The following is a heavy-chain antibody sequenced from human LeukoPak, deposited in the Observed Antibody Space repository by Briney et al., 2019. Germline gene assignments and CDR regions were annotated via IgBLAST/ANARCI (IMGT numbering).Heavy chain of an antibody. CDR1: GYSFTNYW. V-gene: IGHV5-51*01. CDR2: IYPGDSDT. D-gene: IGHD1-1*01. J-gene: IGHJ5*02. Sequence: GESLKISCKGSGYSFTNYWIGWVRQMPGKGLEWMGIIYPGDSDTRYSPSFQGQVTISADKSISTAYLQWSSLKASDTAMYYCARGYRYNWNQGFISPRFDPWGQGTLVTVSS. CDR3: ARGYRYNWNQGFISPRFDP.